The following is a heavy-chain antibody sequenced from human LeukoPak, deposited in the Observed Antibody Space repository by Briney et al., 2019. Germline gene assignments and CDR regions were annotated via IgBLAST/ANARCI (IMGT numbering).Heavy chain of an antibody. V-gene: IGHV4-39*07. CDR1: GGSISSSSYY. D-gene: IGHD3-10*01. Sequence: SETLSLTCTVSGGSISSSSYYWGWIRQPPGKGLEWIGSIYYSGSTYYNPSLKSRVTISVDTSKNQFSLNLSSVTAADTAVYYCASGGRYTMVRGVIPDYWGQGTLVTVSS. J-gene: IGHJ4*02. CDR2: IYYSGST. CDR3: ASGGRYTMVRGVIPDY.